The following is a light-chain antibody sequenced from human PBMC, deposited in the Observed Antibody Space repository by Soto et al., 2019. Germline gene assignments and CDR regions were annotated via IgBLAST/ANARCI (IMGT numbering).Light chain of an antibody. V-gene: IGKV3-20*01. CDR3: QQYGSSPWT. CDR1: QTISSTY. J-gene: IGKJ1*01. CDR2: GAS. Sequence: EIFLTQSPCTLSLSPWDRATLSCRASQTISSTYLAWYQQKPGQAPRLLIYGASSRATGIPDRFSGSGSGTDFTLTISRLEPEDFAVYYCQQYGSSPWTFGQGTKVDI.